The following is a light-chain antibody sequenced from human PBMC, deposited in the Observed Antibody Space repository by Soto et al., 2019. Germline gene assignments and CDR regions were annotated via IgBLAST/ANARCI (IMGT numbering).Light chain of an antibody. V-gene: IGKV3-20*01. J-gene: IGKJ5*01. CDR1: QSFSSTY. CDR3: QQYSSSPIT. CDR2: GAS. Sequence: EIVLTQSPGTQSLSPGQRDTLSCRASQSFSSTYLAWYQQKPGQAPRLLIYGASSRATGIPDRFSGGGSGTDFSLTISRLDPEDFAVYYCQQYSSSPITFGQGTRLEIK.